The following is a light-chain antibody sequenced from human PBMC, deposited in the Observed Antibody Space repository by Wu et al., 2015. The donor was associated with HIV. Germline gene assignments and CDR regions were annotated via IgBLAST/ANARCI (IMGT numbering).Light chain of an antibody. CDR2: AAS. CDR3: QQAGNSRWT. Sequence: RVLTQSPGTLSLSPGDRATLSCRASQGVSSSYLAWYQQKPGQPPRLLIYAASSRATGIPDRFSGSGSGTDFTLTISRLEPEDFAVYYCQQAGNSRWTFGPGTTVDI. V-gene: IGKV3-20*01. CDR1: QGVSSSY. J-gene: IGKJ1*01.